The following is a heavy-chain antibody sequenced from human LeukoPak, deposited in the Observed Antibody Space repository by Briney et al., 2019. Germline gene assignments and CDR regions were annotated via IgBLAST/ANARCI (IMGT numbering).Heavy chain of an antibody. CDR3: ARGGFVDTAMVPFDY. J-gene: IGHJ4*02. CDR2: ISSSSSYI. Sequence: GGSLRLSCAASGFTFSSYSMSWVRQAPGKGLEWVSSISSSSSYIYYADSVKGRFTISRDNAKNSLYLQMNSLRAEDTAVYYCARGGFVDTAMVPFDYWGQGTLVTVSS. D-gene: IGHD5-18*01. V-gene: IGHV3-21*01. CDR1: GFTFSSYS.